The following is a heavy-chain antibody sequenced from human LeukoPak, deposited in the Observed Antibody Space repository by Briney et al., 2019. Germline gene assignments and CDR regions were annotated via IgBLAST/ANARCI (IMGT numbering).Heavy chain of an antibody. D-gene: IGHD3-3*01. V-gene: IGHV3-21*01. CDR1: GFTFSSYE. Sequence: GGSLRLSCAASGFTFSSYEMNWVRQAPGKGLEWVSSISSSSSYIYYADSVKGRFTISRDNAKDSLYLQMNSLRAEDTAVYYCARGFLEWLLYGGNYFVYWGQGTLVTVSS. CDR2: ISSSSSYI. CDR3: ARGFLEWLLYGGNYFVY. J-gene: IGHJ4*02.